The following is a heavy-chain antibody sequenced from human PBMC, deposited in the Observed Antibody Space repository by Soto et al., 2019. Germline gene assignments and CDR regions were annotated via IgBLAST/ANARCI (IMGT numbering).Heavy chain of an antibody. D-gene: IGHD7-27*01. V-gene: IGHV1-8*01. CDR2: MNPNNGNT. CDR3: ARGPRNWGVDY. J-gene: IGHJ4*02. Sequence: QVQLVQSGAEVKKPGASVKVSCKAAAYTFTSYDINWVRQATGQDFEWMGWMNPNNGNTAYAQKFQGRVTMTRDTTKSTAFMELSSLTSEHTAVYYCARGPRNWGVDYWGQGTLDTDSS. CDR1: AYTFTSYD.